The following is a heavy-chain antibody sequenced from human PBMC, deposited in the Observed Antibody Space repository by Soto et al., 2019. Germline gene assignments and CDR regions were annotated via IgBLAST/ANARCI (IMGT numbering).Heavy chain of an antibody. CDR2: IKSKTDGGTT. CDR1: GFTFSNAW. V-gene: IGHV3-15*01. J-gene: IGHJ4*02. Sequence: PGGSLRLSCAASGFTFSNAWMSWVRQAPGKGLEWVGRIKSKTDGGTTDYAAPVKGRFTISRDDSKNTLYLQMNSLKTEDTAVYYCTTELSTFGVVLQYGGDYYFDYWGQGTLVTVSS. CDR3: TTELSTFGVVLQYGGDYYFDY. D-gene: IGHD3-3*01.